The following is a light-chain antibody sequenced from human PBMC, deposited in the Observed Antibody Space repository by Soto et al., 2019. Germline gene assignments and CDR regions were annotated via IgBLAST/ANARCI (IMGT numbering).Light chain of an antibody. Sequence: QSVLTQPAPVSGSPGQSITVSCTGTSSDIGAYNYVSWYQQHPGEAPKLIIYEVSNRPSGVSNRFSGSKSGNTASLTISGLQADDEADHYCCSRASTITYVFGSGTKVTVL. CDR1: SSDIGAYNY. CDR3: CSRASTITYV. CDR2: EVS. J-gene: IGLJ1*01. V-gene: IGLV2-14*01.